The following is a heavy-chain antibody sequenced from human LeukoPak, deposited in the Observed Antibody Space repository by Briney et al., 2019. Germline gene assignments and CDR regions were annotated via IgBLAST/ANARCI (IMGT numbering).Heavy chain of an antibody. CDR1: GFTFSSYA. D-gene: IGHD3-10*01. CDR3: AKDDAWLRFGE. Sequence: GGSLRLSCAASGFTFSSYAMHWVRQAPGKGLEYVSAISSNGGSTYYANSVKGRFTISRDNSKNTLYLQMGSLRAEDTAVYYCAKDDAWLRFGEWSQGTLVTVSS. V-gene: IGHV3-64*01. J-gene: IGHJ4*02. CDR2: ISSNGGST.